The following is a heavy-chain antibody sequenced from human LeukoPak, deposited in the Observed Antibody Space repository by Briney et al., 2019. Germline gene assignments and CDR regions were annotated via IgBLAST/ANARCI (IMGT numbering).Heavy chain of an antibody. V-gene: IGHV3-74*01. Sequence: GSLRLSCAASGFTFSSYWMHWVRQAPGKGLVWVSRINSDGSSTSYADSVKGRFTISRDNAKNTLYLQMNSLRAEDTAVYYCARDGMVWFGEFRFDYWGQGTLVTVSS. D-gene: IGHD3-10*01. CDR2: INSDGSST. CDR1: GFTFSSYW. CDR3: ARDGMVWFGEFRFDY. J-gene: IGHJ4*02.